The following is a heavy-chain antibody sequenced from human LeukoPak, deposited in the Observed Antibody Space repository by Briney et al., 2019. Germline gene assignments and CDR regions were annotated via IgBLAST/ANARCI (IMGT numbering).Heavy chain of an antibody. V-gene: IGHV3-30*02. CDR2: IWYDGSNK. D-gene: IGHD3-22*01. J-gene: IGHJ5*01. CDR3: VKASSDYYYDS. Sequence: GGSLRLSCAASGFTFSSYGMHWVRQAPGKGLEWVAVIWYDGSNKYYADSVKGRFTISRDNSKNTLYLQMSSLRTEDTAVYYCVKASSDYYYDSWGQGTLVTVSS. CDR1: GFTFSSYG.